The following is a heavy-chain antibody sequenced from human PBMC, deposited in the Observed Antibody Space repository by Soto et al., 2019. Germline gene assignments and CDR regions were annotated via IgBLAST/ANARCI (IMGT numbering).Heavy chain of an antibody. J-gene: IGHJ6*02. V-gene: IGHV1-18*04. Sequence: XAVKVACNASGYPFTSYGSSWGRQAPGQGLEWMGWISAYNGNTNYAQKLQGRVTMTTDTSTSTAYMELRSLRSHDTAAYYSARVLSSMDVCGQRTTVTVSS. CDR3: ARVLSSMDV. CDR2: ISAYNGNT. CDR1: GYPFTSYG.